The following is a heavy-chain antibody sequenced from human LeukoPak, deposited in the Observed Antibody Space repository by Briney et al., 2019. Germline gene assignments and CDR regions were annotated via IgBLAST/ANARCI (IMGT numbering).Heavy chain of an antibody. V-gene: IGHV3-23*01. CDR2: ISGSGGST. J-gene: IGHJ4*02. CDR1: GFTFSSYA. CDR3: AKVGASGAIWKYYFDY. D-gene: IGHD4/OR15-4a*01. Sequence: PGGSLRLSCAASGFTFSSYAMSWVRQAPGKGLEWVSAISGSGGSTYYADSVKGRFTIPRDNSKNTLYLQMNSLRAEDTAVYSCAKVGASGAIWKYYFDYWGQGSLVSVSS.